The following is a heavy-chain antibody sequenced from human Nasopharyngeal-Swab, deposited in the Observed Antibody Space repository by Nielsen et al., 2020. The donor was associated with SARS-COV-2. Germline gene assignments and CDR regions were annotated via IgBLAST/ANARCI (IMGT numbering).Heavy chain of an antibody. J-gene: IGHJ6*03. V-gene: IGHV5-10-1*01. D-gene: IGHD2-21*01. Sequence: GESLKISCKGSGYSFTSYWISWVRQMPGKGLEWMGRIDPSDSYTNYSPSFQGHVTISADKSISTAYLQWSSLKASDTAMYYCARGHIVVSQQGYYYMDVWGKGTTVTVSS. CDR2: IDPSDSYT. CDR1: GYSFTSYW. CDR3: ARGHIVVSQQGYYYMDV.